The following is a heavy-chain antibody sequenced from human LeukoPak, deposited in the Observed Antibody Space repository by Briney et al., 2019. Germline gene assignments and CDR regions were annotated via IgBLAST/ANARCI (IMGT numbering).Heavy chain of an antibody. CDR2: IYYSGST. D-gene: IGHD4-17*01. CDR1: GGSISSSSYY. V-gene: IGHV4-39*01. J-gene: IGHJ1*01. Sequence: SETLSLTCTVSGGSISSSSYYWGWIRQPPGKGLEWIGSIYYSGSTYYNPSLKSRVTISVDTSKNQFSLKLSSVTAADTAVCYCARLTVTQYFQHWGQGTLATVSS. CDR3: ARLTVTQYFQH.